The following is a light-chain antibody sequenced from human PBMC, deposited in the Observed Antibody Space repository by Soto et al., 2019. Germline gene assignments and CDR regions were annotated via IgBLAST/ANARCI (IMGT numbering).Light chain of an antibody. Sequence: QSVLTQPASVSGSPGQSITISCTGTSRDVGGYHYVSWYQQHPGKAPKLMIYDVSNRPSGVSNRFSGSKSGNTASLTISGLQAEDEADYYCSSYTSSTWVFGTGTKVTVL. V-gene: IGLV2-14*01. CDR3: SSYTSSTWV. CDR1: SRDVGGYHY. CDR2: DVS. J-gene: IGLJ1*01.